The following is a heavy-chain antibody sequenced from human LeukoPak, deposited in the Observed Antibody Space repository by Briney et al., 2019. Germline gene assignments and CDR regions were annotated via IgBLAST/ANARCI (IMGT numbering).Heavy chain of an antibody. CDR3: ARVSEEEDYYDSSGYSEYFDY. V-gene: IGHV4-4*07. Sequence: SETLSLTCTVSGGSISSYYWSWIRQPAGKGLEWIGRIYTSGSTNYNPPLKSRVTMSVDTSKNQFSLKLSSVTAADTAAYYCARVSEEEDYYDSSGYSEYFDYWGQGTLVTVSS. CDR2: IYTSGST. CDR1: GGSISSYY. D-gene: IGHD3-22*01. J-gene: IGHJ4*02.